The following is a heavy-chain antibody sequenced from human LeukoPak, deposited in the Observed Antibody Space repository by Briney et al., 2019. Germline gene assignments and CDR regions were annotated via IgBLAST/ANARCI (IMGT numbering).Heavy chain of an antibody. Sequence: GGSLRLSCAASGFIFSSHGMSWIRQAPGKGLEWIVYISPNSNDISYADSVKGRFTISRDNAKNSLYLQMNSLTVEDTGVYYCSRDPRLLDYWGQGSLVTVSS. CDR3: SRDPRLLDY. CDR1: GFIFSSHG. D-gene: IGHD6-25*01. V-gene: IGHV3-21*05. CDR2: ISPNSNDI. J-gene: IGHJ4*02.